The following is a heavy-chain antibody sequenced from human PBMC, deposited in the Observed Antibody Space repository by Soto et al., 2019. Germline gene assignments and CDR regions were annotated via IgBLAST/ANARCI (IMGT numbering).Heavy chain of an antibody. D-gene: IGHD3-3*01. Sequence: SETLSLTCAVYGGSFSGYYWSWIRQPPGKGLGWIGEINHSGSTNYNPSLKSRVTISVDTSKNQFSLKLSSVTAADTAVYYCARDFWSGYYPGRRQRTQLPIPTNWFDPWGQGTLVTVSS. CDR2: INHSGST. V-gene: IGHV4-34*01. J-gene: IGHJ5*02. CDR1: GGSFSGYY. CDR3: ARDFWSGYYPGRRQRTQLPIPTNWFDP.